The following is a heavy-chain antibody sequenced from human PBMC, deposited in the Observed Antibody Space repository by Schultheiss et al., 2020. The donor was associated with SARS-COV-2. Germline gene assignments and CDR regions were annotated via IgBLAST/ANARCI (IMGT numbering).Heavy chain of an antibody. CDR3: SALLYSSGFHYGMDV. D-gene: IGHD6-19*01. J-gene: IGHJ6*02. CDR1: GGSFSGYY. V-gene: IGHV4-34*01. CDR2: IYYSGST. Sequence: SQTLSLTCAVYGGSFSGYYWSWIRQPPGKGLEWIGSIYYSGSTNYNPSLKSRVTISVDTSKNQFSLKLSSVTAADTAVYYCSALLYSSGFHYGMDVWGQGTTVTVSS.